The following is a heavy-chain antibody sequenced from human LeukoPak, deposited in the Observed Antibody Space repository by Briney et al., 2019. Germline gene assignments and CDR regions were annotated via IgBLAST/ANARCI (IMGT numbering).Heavy chain of an antibody. J-gene: IGHJ4*02. Sequence: PGGSLRLSCAASGFTFSSYAMSWVRQAPGKGLEWVSGISDSGTTYYADSVKGRFTISRDNSKNTLYLQMNSLRAEDTAVFYCAKVHSGYCTGGSCYSYYFDYWGQGTLVTVSS. V-gene: IGHV3-23*01. CDR3: AKVHSGYCTGGSCYSYYFDY. D-gene: IGHD2-15*01. CDR2: ISDSGTT. CDR1: GFTFSSYA.